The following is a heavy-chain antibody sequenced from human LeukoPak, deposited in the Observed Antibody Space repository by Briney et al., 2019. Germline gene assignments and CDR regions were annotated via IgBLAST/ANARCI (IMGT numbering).Heavy chain of an antibody. Sequence: PSETLSLTCTVSGGSISSYYWSWIRQPPGKGLEWIGEINHSGSTNYNPSLKSRVTISVDTSKNQFSLKLSSVTAADTAVYYCARGTRDYGDYYYWGQGTLVTVSS. CDR2: INHSGST. CDR1: GGSISSYY. D-gene: IGHD4-17*01. J-gene: IGHJ4*02. V-gene: IGHV4-34*01. CDR3: ARGTRDYGDYYY.